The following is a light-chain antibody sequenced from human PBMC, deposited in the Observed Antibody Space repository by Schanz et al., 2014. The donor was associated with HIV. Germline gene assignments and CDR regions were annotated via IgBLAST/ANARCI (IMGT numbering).Light chain of an antibody. J-gene: IGKJ1*01. Sequence: EIVMTQSPGTLSVSPGERATLSCRASQTVSNNLAWYQQKPGQAPRLLIYGASTRVTGIPDRFSGSGSGTDFTLTINRLEPADSAVYYCQQYGASPWTFGQGTKVEI. V-gene: IGKV3-20*01. CDR3: QQYGASPWT. CDR1: QTVSNN. CDR2: GAS.